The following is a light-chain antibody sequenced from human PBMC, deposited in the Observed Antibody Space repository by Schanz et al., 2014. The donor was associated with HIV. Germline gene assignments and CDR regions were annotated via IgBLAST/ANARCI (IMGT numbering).Light chain of an antibody. Sequence: EIVMTQSPATLYVSPGEGATLSCRASQSISNNLAWYQQKPGQAPRLLIYGASSRATGIPDTFSGSGSGTDFTLTISRLEPEDFAVYYCQQYGSSPRITFGQGTRLEIK. CDR2: GAS. CDR1: QSISNN. J-gene: IGKJ5*01. CDR3: QQYGSSPRIT. V-gene: IGKV3-20*01.